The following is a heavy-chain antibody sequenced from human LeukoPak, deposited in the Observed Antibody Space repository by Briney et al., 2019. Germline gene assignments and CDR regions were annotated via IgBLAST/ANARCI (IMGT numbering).Heavy chain of an antibody. V-gene: IGHV3-11*01. J-gene: IGHJ4*02. CDR2: ISTSGSTI. CDR1: GFTFSDYY. Sequence: GGSLRLSCAASGFTFSDYYMSWVRQAPGKGLGWVSYISTSGSTIYYADSVKGRFTISSDNAKYSLYLQRNSLRAEDRAEYYCARAQFSGSYSKDYWGQGTGVTVSS. D-gene: IGHD1-26*01. CDR3: ARAQFSGSYSKDY.